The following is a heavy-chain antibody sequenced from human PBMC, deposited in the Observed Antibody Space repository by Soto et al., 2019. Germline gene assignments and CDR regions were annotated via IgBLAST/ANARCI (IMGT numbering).Heavy chain of an antibody. CDR2: IWYDGSNK. CDR1: GFTFSSYG. D-gene: IGHD3-3*01. V-gene: IGHV3-33*01. J-gene: IGHJ6*02. Sequence: PGGSLRLSCAASGFTFSSYGMHWVRQAPGKGLEWVAVIWYDGSNKYYADSVKGRFTISRDNSKNTLYLQMNSLRAEDTAVYYCARGEYYDFWIPDYYYGMDVWGQGTTVTVSS. CDR3: ARGEYYDFWIPDYYYGMDV.